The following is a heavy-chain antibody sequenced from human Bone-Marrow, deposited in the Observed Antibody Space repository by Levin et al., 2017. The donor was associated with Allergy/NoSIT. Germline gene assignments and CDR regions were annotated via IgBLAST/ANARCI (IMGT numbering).Heavy chain of an antibody. Sequence: RGESLKISCAASGFTFSSYGMHWVRQAPGKGLEWVAVIWYDGSNKYYADSVKGRFTISRDNSKNTLYLQMNSLRAEDTAVYYCARRSISIAAAKDNWFDPWGQGTLVTVSS. CDR2: IWYDGSNK. J-gene: IGHJ5*02. V-gene: IGHV3-33*01. CDR3: ARRSISIAAAKDNWFDP. D-gene: IGHD6-13*01. CDR1: GFTFSSYG.